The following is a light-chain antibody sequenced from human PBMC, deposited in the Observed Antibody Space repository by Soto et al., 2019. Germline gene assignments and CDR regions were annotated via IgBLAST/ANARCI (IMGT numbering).Light chain of an antibody. V-gene: IGLV2-14*01. CDR3: TSYTSSTTNYV. J-gene: IGLJ1*01. Sequence: QSALTQPASVSGSPGQSITFSCTGTSSDIGGYNYVSWYQQHPGKAPKLMIYEVSNRPSGVSDRFSGSKSGNTASLTISGFQAEDEADYYCTSYTSSTTNYVFGTGTKLTVL. CDR1: SSDIGGYNY. CDR2: EVS.